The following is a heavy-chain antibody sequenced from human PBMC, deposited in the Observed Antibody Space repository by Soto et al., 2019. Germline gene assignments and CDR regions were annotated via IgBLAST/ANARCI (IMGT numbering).Heavy chain of an antibody. D-gene: IGHD5-18*01. CDR1: GGTFSSYA. CDR2: IIPIFGTA. CDR3: AKTAMDPGPPFDY. V-gene: IGHV1-69*13. Sequence: ASVKVSCKASGGTFSSYAISWVRQAPGQGLEWMGGIIPIFGTANYAQKFQGRVTITADESTSTAYMELSSLRSEDTAVYYCAKTAMDPGPPFDYWGQGTLVTVSS. J-gene: IGHJ4*02.